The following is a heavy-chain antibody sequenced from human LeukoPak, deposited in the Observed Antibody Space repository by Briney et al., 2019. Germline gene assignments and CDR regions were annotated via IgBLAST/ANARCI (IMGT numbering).Heavy chain of an antibody. J-gene: IGHJ1*01. Sequence: GGSLRLSCAASGFTFSSYAMSWVRRAPGKGLEWVSAISGSGGSTYYADSVKGRFTISRDNSKNTLYLQMNSLRAEDTAVYYCAKLEGRSMIVGYFQHWGQGTLVTVSS. CDR3: AKLEGRSMIVGYFQH. CDR2: ISGSGGST. D-gene: IGHD3-22*01. V-gene: IGHV3-23*01. CDR1: GFTFSSYA.